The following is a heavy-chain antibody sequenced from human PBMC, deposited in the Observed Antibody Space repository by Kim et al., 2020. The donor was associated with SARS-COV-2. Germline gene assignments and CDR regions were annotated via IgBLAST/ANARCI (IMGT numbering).Heavy chain of an antibody. CDR3: ASPDSSGYYPNY. J-gene: IGHJ4*02. V-gene: IGHV3-30*04. Sequence: GGSLRLSCAASGFTFSNYAMHWVRQAPGKGLEWVAVISYDGSHKYYADSVKGRFTISRDNSKNTLSLQMNSLRAEDTAVYYCASPDSSGYYPNYWGQGTLVTVSS. CDR2: ISYDGSHK. D-gene: IGHD3-22*01. CDR1: GFTFSNYA.